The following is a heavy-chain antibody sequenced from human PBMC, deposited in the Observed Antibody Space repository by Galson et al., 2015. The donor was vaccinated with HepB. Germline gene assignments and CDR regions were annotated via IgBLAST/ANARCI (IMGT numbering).Heavy chain of an antibody. Sequence: SLRLSCAASGFTFSSYGMHWVRQAPGKGLEWVAVIWYDGSNKHYADSVKGRFTISRDNSKNTLYVQMNSLRAEDTAVYYCARDRGVRWPGSPLAYWGQGTLVTVSS. V-gene: IGHV3-33*08. CDR1: GFTFSSYG. CDR3: ARDRGVRWPGSPLAY. J-gene: IGHJ4*02. D-gene: IGHD3-3*01. CDR2: IWYDGSNK.